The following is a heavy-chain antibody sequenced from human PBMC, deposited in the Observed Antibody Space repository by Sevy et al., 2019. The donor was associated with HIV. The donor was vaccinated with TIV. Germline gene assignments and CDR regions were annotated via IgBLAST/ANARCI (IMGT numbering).Heavy chain of an antibody. J-gene: IGHJ4*02. CDR1: GDSISSTTYF. V-gene: IGHV4-39*01. CDR2: IYYTGST. D-gene: IGHD5-18*01. Sequence: SETLSLTCTVSGDSISSTTYFWAWIRQPPGKGLEWIGSIYYTGSTYYSPSLQSPVTISVDTSKSQFSLRLSSVTAPDTAVYYCASGYSSGYNFDFWGQGSLVSVSS. CDR3: ASGYSSGYNFDF.